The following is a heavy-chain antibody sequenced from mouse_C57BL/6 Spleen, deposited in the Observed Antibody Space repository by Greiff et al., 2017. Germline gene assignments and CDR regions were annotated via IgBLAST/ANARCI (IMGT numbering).Heavy chain of an antibody. CDR3: ARDDVTGFDY. CDR2: ISDGGSYT. D-gene: IGHD4-1*01. Sequence: EVKLMESGGGLVKPGGSLKLSCAASGFTFSSYAMSWVRQTPEKRLEWVATISDGGSYTYYPDNVKGRFTISRDNAKNNLYLQMSHLKSEDTAMYYCARDDVTGFDYWGQGTTLTVSS. J-gene: IGHJ2*01. V-gene: IGHV5-4*01. CDR1: GFTFSSYA.